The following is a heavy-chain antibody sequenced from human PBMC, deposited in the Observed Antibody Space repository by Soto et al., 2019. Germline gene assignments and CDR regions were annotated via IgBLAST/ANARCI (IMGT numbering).Heavy chain of an antibody. D-gene: IGHD5-18*01. J-gene: IGHJ4*02. CDR2: VDPSGGST. CDR3: ASSGDTAMATVD. Sequence: QVQLVQSGAEVKEPGASGKISCKAPGNIFINYYIHWWRQAPGQGLEWMGIVDPSGGSTTHPQRFQGRVTMTRDTYTGAVYMDLSSLRSEDTAVYYCASSGDTAMATVDWGQGTLVTVSS. V-gene: IGHV1-46*01. CDR1: GNIFINYY.